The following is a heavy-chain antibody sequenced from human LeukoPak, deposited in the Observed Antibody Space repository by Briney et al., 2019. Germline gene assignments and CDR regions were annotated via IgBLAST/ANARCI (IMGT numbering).Heavy chain of an antibody. V-gene: IGHV3-7*03. CDR3: AKGPLHYDILTGYFQYGMDV. CDR1: GFTFSSYW. Sequence: GGSLRLSCTVSGFTFSSYWMTWVRHPPGKGLEWVANIRQDESEKYYADSVKGRFTISRDNAKNSLYLHMNSLRAEDTAVYYCAKGPLHYDILTGYFQYGMDVWGQGTTVSVSS. CDR2: IRQDESEK. J-gene: IGHJ6*02. D-gene: IGHD3-9*01.